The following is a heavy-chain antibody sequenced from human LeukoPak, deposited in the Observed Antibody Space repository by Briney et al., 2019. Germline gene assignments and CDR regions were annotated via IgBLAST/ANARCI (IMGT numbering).Heavy chain of an antibody. J-gene: IGHJ6*02. CDR2: ITGSGGNT. CDR3: AKAASSSWPSYYYGMDV. V-gene: IGHV3-23*01. CDR1: GSIFSSYS. D-gene: IGHD6-13*01. Sequence: RGGSLRLSCAASGSIFSSYSMSWVRQDPGKGLEWVSVITGSGGNTYYADSVKGRFTISKDNSKNTVYLQMSSLRVDDTAVYYCAKAASSSWPSYYYGMDVWGQGTTVTVSS.